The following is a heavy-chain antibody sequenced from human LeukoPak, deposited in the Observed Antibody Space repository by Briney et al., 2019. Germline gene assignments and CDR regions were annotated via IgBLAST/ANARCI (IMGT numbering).Heavy chain of an antibody. Sequence: ASVKVSCKASGYTFTSYGISWVRQAPGQGLEWMGCISAYNGNTNYAQKLQGRVTMTTDTSTSTAYMELRSLRSDDTAVYYCARDYGYDSSGYSLLYFDYWGQGTLVTVSS. D-gene: IGHD3-22*01. J-gene: IGHJ4*02. V-gene: IGHV1-18*04. CDR1: GYTFTSYG. CDR2: ISAYNGNT. CDR3: ARDYGYDSSGYSLLYFDY.